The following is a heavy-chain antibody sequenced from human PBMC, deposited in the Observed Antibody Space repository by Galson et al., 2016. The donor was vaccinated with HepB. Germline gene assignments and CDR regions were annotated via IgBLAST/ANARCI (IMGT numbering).Heavy chain of an antibody. J-gene: IGHJ5*02. CDR2: INNDGVEK. CDR1: GYTFRNYW. CDR3: ARGEKGYSEGAS. V-gene: IGHV3-7*01. Sequence: SLRLSCATSGYTFRNYWISWVRQAPGKGLEWVANINNDGVEKNYAGSVKGRFTISRDNAKNSLYPQMDSLRVEDTGFCYCARGEKGYSEGASWGQGTLVTVSS. D-gene: IGHD3-22*01.